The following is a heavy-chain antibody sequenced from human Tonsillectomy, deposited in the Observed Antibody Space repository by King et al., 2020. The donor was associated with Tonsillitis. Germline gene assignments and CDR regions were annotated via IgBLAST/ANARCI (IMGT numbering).Heavy chain of an antibody. J-gene: IGHJ4*02. CDR3: ARSSRPRRAMAFFDY. D-gene: IGHD5-18*01. V-gene: IGHV4-39*06. CDR1: GGSISSSSYY. CDR2: IYYSGST. Sequence: LQLQESGPGLVKPSETLSLTCTVSGGSISSSSYYWGWIRQPPGKGLEWIGSIYYSGSTYYNPSLKSRVTISVDTSKNQFALKLSSVTAADTAVYYCARSSRPRRAMAFFDYWGQGTLVTVSS.